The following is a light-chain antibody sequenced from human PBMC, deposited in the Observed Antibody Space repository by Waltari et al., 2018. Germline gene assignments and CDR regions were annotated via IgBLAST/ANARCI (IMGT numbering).Light chain of an antibody. CDR1: EIMSSSY. CDR3: QHYGSSRYT. J-gene: IGKJ2*01. Sequence: EIVLTQSPGTLSLSPGERATLSGRASEIMSSSYLAWYQQRPGQAPRLLIYGASSRATGIPDRFSGSGSGTDFTLTISRLEPEDIAVYFCQHYGSSRYTFGQGTKLEI. V-gene: IGKV3-20*01. CDR2: GAS.